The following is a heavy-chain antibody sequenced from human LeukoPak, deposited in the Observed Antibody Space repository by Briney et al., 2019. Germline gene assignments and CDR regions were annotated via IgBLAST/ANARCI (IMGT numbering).Heavy chain of an antibody. V-gene: IGHV3-48*03. J-gene: IGHJ4*02. CDR2: ISSSGSTI. Sequence: PGGSLRLYCAASGFTFSSYEMNWVRQAPGKGLEWVSYISSSGSTIYYADSVKGRFTISRDNAKNSLYLQMNSLRAEDTAVYYCASVKPDGDYPYYFDYWGQGTLVSVSS. CDR1: GFTFSSYE. D-gene: IGHD4-17*01. CDR3: ASVKPDGDYPYYFDY.